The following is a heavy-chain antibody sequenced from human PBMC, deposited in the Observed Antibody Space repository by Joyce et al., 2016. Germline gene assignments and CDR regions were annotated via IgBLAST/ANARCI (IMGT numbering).Heavy chain of an antibody. CDR3: ARHSPIVVVPAVGDAFDI. V-gene: IGHV5-10-1*01. CDR2: IDPMDSYT. CDR1: GYSFTSYW. J-gene: IGHJ3*02. D-gene: IGHD2-2*01. Sequence: EVQLVQSGAEVKQPGESLRISCMGSGYSFTSYWVSWVRQMPGKGLEWMCKIDPMDSYTNYSPSSQGHVTISADKSISTAYLQWSSLKASDTAMYYCARHSPIVVVPAVGDAFDIWGQGTMVTVSA.